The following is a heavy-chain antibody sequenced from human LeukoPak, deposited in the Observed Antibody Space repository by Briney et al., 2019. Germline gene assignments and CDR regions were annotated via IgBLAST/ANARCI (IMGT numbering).Heavy chain of an antibody. CDR3: ARHFDY. Sequence: SETLSLTCTVSGGSISSYYWRWIRPPPGKGLEWIGSIYYTGSTNYNPSLKSRVTMSVDTSKNQFSLNLYSVSAADTAVYYCARHFDYWGQGTLVTVSS. CDR2: IYYTGST. J-gene: IGHJ4*02. CDR1: GGSISSYY. V-gene: IGHV4-59*08.